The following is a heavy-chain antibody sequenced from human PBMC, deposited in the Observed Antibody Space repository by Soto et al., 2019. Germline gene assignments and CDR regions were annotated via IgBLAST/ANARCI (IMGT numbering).Heavy chain of an antibody. V-gene: IGHV4-59*01. CDR1: GGSIDYYY. CDR2: ISDSGST. Sequence: SETLSLTCTVSGGSIDYYYWSWIRQPPGKGLEWLGYISDSGSTRYNPSLRSRVTISVDTSKNQFSLKLNSVTAADTAVYYCARDSTAWFPYYGIDVWGQGTNVTGS. D-gene: IGHD3-10*01. J-gene: IGHJ6*02. CDR3: ARDSTAWFPYYGIDV.